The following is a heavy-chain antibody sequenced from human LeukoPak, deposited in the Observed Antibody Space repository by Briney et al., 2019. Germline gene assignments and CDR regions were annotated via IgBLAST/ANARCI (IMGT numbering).Heavy chain of an antibody. J-gene: IGHJ4*02. Sequence: TGGSLRLSCAASGFTVSSNYMNWVRQAPGKGLEWVSVIYSGGSTYYADSVKGRFTISRDNSKNTLYLQMNSLRAEDTAVYYCARSRYGTTWSSSWEFDYGGQGTLVTVSS. CDR1: GFTVSSNY. CDR2: IYSGGST. D-gene: IGHD6-13*01. V-gene: IGHV3-66*01. CDR3: ARSRYGTTWSSSWEFDY.